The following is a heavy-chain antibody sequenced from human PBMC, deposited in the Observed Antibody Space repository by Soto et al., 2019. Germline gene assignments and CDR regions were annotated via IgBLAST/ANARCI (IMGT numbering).Heavy chain of an antibody. D-gene: IGHD6-13*01. Sequence: QVQLVESGGGVVQPGRSLRLSCAASGFTFSSYGMHWVRQAPGKGLEWVAVISYDGSNKYYADSVKGRFTISRDNSKNTLYLQMNSLRAEDTAVYYCAKDSSAAGIYYGMDVWGQGTTVTVSS. V-gene: IGHV3-30*18. CDR2: ISYDGSNK. J-gene: IGHJ6*02. CDR3: AKDSSAAGIYYGMDV. CDR1: GFTFSSYG.